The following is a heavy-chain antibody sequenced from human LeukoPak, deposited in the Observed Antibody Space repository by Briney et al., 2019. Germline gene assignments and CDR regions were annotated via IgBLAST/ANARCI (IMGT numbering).Heavy chain of an antibody. Sequence: GGSLRLSCAVSGFTFISYGMHWVRQAPGKGLEWVAVISYDGSNESYADSVRGRFTISRDSSKKTLYLQMNSLRAEGMAVYYCAKGPAASRLKNYYFDYWGQGTLVTVSS. CDR1: GFTFISYG. CDR3: AKGPAASRLKNYYFDY. D-gene: IGHD2-8*01. CDR2: ISYDGSNE. J-gene: IGHJ4*02. V-gene: IGHV3-30*18.